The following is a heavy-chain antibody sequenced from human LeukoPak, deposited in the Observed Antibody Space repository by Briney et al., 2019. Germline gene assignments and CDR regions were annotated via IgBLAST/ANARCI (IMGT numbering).Heavy chain of an antibody. CDR1: GYTFTGYY. V-gene: IGHV1-2*02. CDR2: INPNSGGT. J-gene: IGHJ6*03. CDR3: ARGYSSNYHYYYYMDV. D-gene: IGHD6-13*01. Sequence: GASVKVSCKASGYTFTGYYMHWVRQAPGQGLEWMGWINPNSGGTNYAQKFQGRVTMTRDTSISTAYMDLSRLRSDDTAVYYCARGYSSNYHYYYYMDVWGKGTTVTVSS.